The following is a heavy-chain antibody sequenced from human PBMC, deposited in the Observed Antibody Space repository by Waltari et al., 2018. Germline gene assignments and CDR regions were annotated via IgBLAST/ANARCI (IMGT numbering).Heavy chain of an antibody. J-gene: IGHJ4*02. V-gene: IGHV1-69*01. CDR2: IIPIFGTA. CDR3: ARGPLTYYDFWSGYSFDY. CDR1: GGPFSSYA. Sequence: QVQLVQSGAEVKKPGSSVKVSCKASGGPFSSYATSWVRQAPGQGLEWMGGIIPIFGTANYAQKFQGRVTITADESTSTAYMELSSLRSEDTAVYYCARGPLTYYDFWSGYSFDYWGQGTLVTVSS. D-gene: IGHD3-3*01.